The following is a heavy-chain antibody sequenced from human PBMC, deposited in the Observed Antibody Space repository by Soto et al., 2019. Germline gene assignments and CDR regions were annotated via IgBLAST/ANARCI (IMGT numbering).Heavy chain of an antibody. Sequence: QVQLVESGGGVVQPGRSLRLSCAASEFTFSDYAMHWVRQAPGKGLEWVAVISDDGDKVFYADSMKDRLTISRDNSKSNLFVQLTSLGPEDTALYYCARAHYHDSSVPNGHAYDIWGQGTLLTVSS. J-gene: IGHJ3*02. CDR1: EFTFSDYA. D-gene: IGHD3-22*01. CDR3: ARAHYHDSSVPNGHAYDI. CDR2: ISDDGDKV. V-gene: IGHV3-30-3*01.